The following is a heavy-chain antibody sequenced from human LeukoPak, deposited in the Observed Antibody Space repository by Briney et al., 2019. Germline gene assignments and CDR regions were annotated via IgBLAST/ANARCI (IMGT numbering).Heavy chain of an antibody. CDR2: IIPILGIA. V-gene: IGHV1-69*04. CDR1: GGTFSSYA. Sequence: ASVKDSCKASGGTFSSYAISWVRQAPGQGLEWMGRIIPILGIANYAQKFQGRVTITADKSTSTAYMELSSLRSEDTAVYYCARSSGYGSGSYAFDIWGQGTMVTVSS. CDR3: ARSSGYGSGSYAFDI. D-gene: IGHD3-10*01. J-gene: IGHJ3*02.